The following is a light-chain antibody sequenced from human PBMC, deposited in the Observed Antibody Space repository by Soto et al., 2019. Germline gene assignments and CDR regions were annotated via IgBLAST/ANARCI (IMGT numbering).Light chain of an antibody. CDR1: QTVSSSY. J-gene: IGKJ4*01. V-gene: IGKV3-20*01. CDR2: GTT. CDR3: QQYGSSPPT. Sequence: EIVLTQSPGTLSLSPGETATLSCSASQTVSSSYLAWYQQKPGHAPRLLIYGTTSRATSVTDRFTGGGSRTAFTLTVFTLDPEDFAAYNCQQYGSSPPTFGGGTKVEIK.